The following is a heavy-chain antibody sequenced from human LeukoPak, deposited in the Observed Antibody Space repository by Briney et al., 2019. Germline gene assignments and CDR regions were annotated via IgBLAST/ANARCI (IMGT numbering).Heavy chain of an antibody. D-gene: IGHD5-24*01. J-gene: IGHJ3*02. V-gene: IGHV3-69-1*01. Sequence: GGSLRLSCAASGFTFGDYYMNWLRQAPGKALEGIAYITQGNTKTYGGSVKGRFTISRDNANQLLFLQMNNLRAEDTAVDYCARDVHGDGFSAYDAFDIWGRGTLVTVSS. CDR2: ITQGNTK. CDR3: ARDVHGDGFSAYDAFDI. CDR1: GFTFGDYY.